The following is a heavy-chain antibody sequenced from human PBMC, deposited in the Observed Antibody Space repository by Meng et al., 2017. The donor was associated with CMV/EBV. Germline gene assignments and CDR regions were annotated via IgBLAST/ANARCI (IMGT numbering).Heavy chain of an antibody. CDR3: ARDKRYSYGYSGGADY. CDR2: ISYDGSNK. V-gene: IGHV3-30*04. CDR1: FTLSSYA. J-gene: IGHJ4*02. D-gene: IGHD5-18*01. Sequence: FTLSSYAMHWVRQAPGKGLECVAVISYDGSNKYYADYVKGRFTSSRDNSKNTLYLQMNSLRAEDTAVYYCARDKRYSYGYSGGADYWGQGTLVTVSS.